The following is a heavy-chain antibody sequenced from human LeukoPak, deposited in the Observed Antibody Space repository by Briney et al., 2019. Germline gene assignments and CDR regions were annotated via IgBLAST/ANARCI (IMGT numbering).Heavy chain of an antibody. V-gene: IGHV1-2*02. Sequence: INPNSGGTNYAQKFQGRVTMTRDTSISTAYMELSRLRSDDTAVYYCARRSSSGWYGLDYWGQGTLVTVSS. CDR3: ARRSSSGWYGLDY. D-gene: IGHD6-19*01. J-gene: IGHJ4*02. CDR2: INPNSGGT.